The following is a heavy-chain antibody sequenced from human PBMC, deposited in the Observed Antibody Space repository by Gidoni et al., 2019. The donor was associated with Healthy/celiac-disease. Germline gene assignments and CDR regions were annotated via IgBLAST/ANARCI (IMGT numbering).Heavy chain of an antibody. J-gene: IGHJ4*02. CDR1: GGPISSSSYY. D-gene: IGHD3-10*01. CDR2: IYYSGST. Sequence: QLQPQESGPGLVKPSETLSLTCTVPGGPISSSSYYWGWIRQPPGKGLEWLGSIYYSGSTYYNPSLKSRVTISVDTSKNQFSLKLSSVTAADTAVYYCASTGSFEFDYWGQGTLVTVSS. V-gene: IGHV4-39*01. CDR3: ASTGSFEFDY.